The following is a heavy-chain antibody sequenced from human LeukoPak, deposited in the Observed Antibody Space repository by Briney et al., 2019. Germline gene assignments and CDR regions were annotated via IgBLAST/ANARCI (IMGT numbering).Heavy chain of an antibody. CDR1: GYSFTSQW. D-gene: IGHD2/OR15-2a*01. V-gene: IGHV5-51*01. CDR2: IYPADSDT. CDR3: ATRALSNTYPAG. J-gene: IGHJ4*02. Sequence: GESLKISCQVSGYSFTSQWIGWVRQMPGKGLEWMGIIYPADSDTVYTPSFQDQIRISADRSTSTAYLQWSSLRASDSAMYYCATRALSNTYPAGWGQGTLVTVSS.